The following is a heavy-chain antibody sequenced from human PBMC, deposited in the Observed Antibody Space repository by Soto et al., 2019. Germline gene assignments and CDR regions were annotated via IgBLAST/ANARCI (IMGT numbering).Heavy chain of an antibody. CDR1: GFTFSSYA. CDR2: ISGSGGST. CDR3: SKGNSFLALYNWFDP. V-gene: IGHV3-23*01. J-gene: IGHJ5*01. Sequence: PGGSLRLSCAASGFTFSSYAMSWVRQAPGKGLEWVSAISGSGGSTYYADSVKGRFTISRDNSKNTLYLQMNSLRAEDTAVYYCSKGNSFLALYNWFDPWGQGTLVTVSS.